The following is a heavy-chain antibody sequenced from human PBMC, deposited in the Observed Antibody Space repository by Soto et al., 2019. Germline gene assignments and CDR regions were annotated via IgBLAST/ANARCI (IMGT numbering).Heavy chain of an antibody. V-gene: IGHV3-33*01. D-gene: IGHD6-13*01. Sequence: GGSLRLSCAASGFTFSSYGMHWVRQAPGKGLEWVAVIWYDGSNKYYADSVKGRFTISRDNSKNTLYLQMNSLRAEDTAVYYCARDPRYSSSWYYYCRMDVWGQGTTVTVSS. CDR2: IWYDGSNK. CDR1: GFTFSSYG. CDR3: ARDPRYSSSWYYYCRMDV. J-gene: IGHJ6*02.